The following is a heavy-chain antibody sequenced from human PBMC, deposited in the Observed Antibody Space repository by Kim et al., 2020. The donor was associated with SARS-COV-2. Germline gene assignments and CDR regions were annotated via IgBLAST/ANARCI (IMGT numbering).Heavy chain of an antibody. Sequence: GGSLRLSCGASGFTFSSFSFNWIRQAPGKGLEWISYITIGGDGTQYADSVRDRFTISRDNVHNLIYLQMNSLRHEDTAIYYCARDKAYAFDIWGHGTMVTVSS. CDR1: GFTFSSFS. CDR2: ITIGGDGT. J-gene: IGHJ3*02. V-gene: IGHV3-48*02. CDR3: ARDKAYAFDI.